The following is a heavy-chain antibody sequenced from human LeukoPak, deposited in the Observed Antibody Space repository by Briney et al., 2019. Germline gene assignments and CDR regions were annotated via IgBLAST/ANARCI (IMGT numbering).Heavy chain of an antibody. CDR3: ARVPYGNYHYYYMDV. CDR2: ITSRGSTI. CDR1: GFTLSDYY. D-gene: IGHD3-10*01. J-gene: IGHJ6*03. V-gene: IGHV3-11*01. Sequence: GGSLRLSCAASGFTLSDYYLTWIRQAPGKGLEWVSYITSRGSTIYHADSVKGRFTISRDNAKNSLYLQMNSLRAEDTAVYYCARVPYGNYHYYYMDVWGKGTTVTVSS.